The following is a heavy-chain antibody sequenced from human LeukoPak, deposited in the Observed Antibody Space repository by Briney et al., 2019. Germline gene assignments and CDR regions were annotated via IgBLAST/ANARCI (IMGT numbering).Heavy chain of an antibody. Sequence: GGSLRLSCAASGFTFSSYSMNWVRQAPGKGLEWVSSISSSSSYIYYADSVKGRFTISRDNARNSLYLQMNSLRVEDTAVYYCAKDTDYGDHTVDYWGQGTLVTVSS. CDR1: GFTFSSYS. CDR2: ISSSSSYI. J-gene: IGHJ4*02. D-gene: IGHD4-17*01. CDR3: AKDTDYGDHTVDY. V-gene: IGHV3-21*01.